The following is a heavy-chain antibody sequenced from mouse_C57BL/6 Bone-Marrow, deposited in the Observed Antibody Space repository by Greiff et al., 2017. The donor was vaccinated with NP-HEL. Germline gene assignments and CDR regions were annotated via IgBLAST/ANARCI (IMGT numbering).Heavy chain of an antibody. Sequence: VQLQQSGPELVKPGASVKISCKASGYSFTGYYMNWVKQSPEKSLEWIGEINPSTGGTTYNQKFKAKATLTVDKSSSTAYMQLKSLTSEDSAVYYCASRDPYYGSSYYAMDYWGQGTSVTVSS. D-gene: IGHD1-1*01. V-gene: IGHV1-42*01. CDR3: ASRDPYYGSSYYAMDY. J-gene: IGHJ4*01. CDR2: INPSTGGT. CDR1: GYSFTGYY.